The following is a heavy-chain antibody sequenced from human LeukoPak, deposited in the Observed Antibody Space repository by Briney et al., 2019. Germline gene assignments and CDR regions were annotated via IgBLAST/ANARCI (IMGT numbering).Heavy chain of an antibody. D-gene: IGHD6-19*01. J-gene: IGHJ4*02. Sequence: GGSLRLSCAASGFTFSSYAMHWVRQAPGKGLEWVAVISYDGSNKYYADSVKGRFTISRDNSKNTLYLQMNSLRAEDTAVYYCARDSGWCPLDYWGRGTLVTVSS. V-gene: IGHV3-30-3*01. CDR1: GFTFSSYA. CDR3: ARDSGWCPLDY. CDR2: ISYDGSNK.